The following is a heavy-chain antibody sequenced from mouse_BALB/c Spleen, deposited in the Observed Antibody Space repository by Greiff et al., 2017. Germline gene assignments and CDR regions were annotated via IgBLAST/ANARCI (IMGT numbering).Heavy chain of an antibody. V-gene: IGHV1S81*02. CDR3: TREWHGRAWFAY. CDR1: GYTFTSYY. CDR2: INPSNGGT. Sequence: VQLKESGAELVKPGASVKLSCKASGYTFTSYYMYWVKQRPGQGLEWIGEINPSNGGTNFNEKFKSKATLTVDKSSSTAYMQLSSLTSEDSAVYYCTREWHGRAWFAYWGQGTLVTVSA. D-gene: IGHD1-1*02. J-gene: IGHJ3*01.